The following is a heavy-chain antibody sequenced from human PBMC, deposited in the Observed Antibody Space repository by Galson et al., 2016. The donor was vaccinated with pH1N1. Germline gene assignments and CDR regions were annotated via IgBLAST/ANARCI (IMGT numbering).Heavy chain of an antibody. Sequence: TLSLTCTVSGGSINSDNYYWSWIRQPAGKGLEWIGRIYPSGGTNYNPSLKSRVTISVDTSKNQSSLTLSSVTAADTAVYYCARDAAHSGTYYVAFDTWGQGTIVTVSS. V-gene: IGHV4-61*02. CDR1: GGSINSDNYY. CDR2: IYPSGGT. D-gene: IGHD1-26*01. CDR3: ARDAAHSGTYYVAFDT. J-gene: IGHJ3*02.